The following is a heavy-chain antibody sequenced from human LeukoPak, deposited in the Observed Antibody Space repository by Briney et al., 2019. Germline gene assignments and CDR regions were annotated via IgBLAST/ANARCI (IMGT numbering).Heavy chain of an antibody. CDR3: ARGESGSYWAPYYYGMDV. V-gene: IGHV4-31*03. D-gene: IGHD3-10*01. CDR1: GGSINSGGSF. J-gene: IGHJ6*02. CDR2: IYNTGST. Sequence: SETLSLTCSVSGGSINSGGSFWTWIRQPPGKGLEWIGNIYNTGSTKYSPSLSSRATLSLDTSKNQLSLTLTSVTAADTAVYYCARGESGSYWAPYYYGMDVWGQGTTVTVSS.